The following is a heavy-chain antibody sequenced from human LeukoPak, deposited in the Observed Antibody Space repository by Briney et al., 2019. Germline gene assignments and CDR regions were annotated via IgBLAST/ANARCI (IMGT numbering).Heavy chain of an antibody. CDR1: GFTFRNYA. CDR3: ARGRTSRTAFDI. J-gene: IGHJ3*02. CDR2: VSYDGNTN. D-gene: IGHD1-7*01. V-gene: IGHV3-30*01. Sequence: GGALRLSCAASGFTFRNYAMHWVRQAPGKGPEWVAVVSYDGNTNHYADSVKGRLTSSRDTSNNTLYFEVNSLRTEDTAVYYCARGRTSRTAFDIWGPGTMGTVSP.